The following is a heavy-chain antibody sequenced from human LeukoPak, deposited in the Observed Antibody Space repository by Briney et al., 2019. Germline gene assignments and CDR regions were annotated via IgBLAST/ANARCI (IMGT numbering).Heavy chain of an antibody. CDR3: ASPTYYDYVWGSYRSYYYMDV. Sequence: GGSLRLSCAASGFTFSSYAMSWVRQAPGKGLEWVSAISGSGGSTYYADSVKGRFTISRDNAKNSLYLQMNSLRAEDTAVYYCASPTYYDYVWGSYRSYYYMDVWGKGTTVTISS. D-gene: IGHD3-16*02. CDR1: GFTFSSYA. J-gene: IGHJ6*03. CDR2: ISGSGGST. V-gene: IGHV3-23*01.